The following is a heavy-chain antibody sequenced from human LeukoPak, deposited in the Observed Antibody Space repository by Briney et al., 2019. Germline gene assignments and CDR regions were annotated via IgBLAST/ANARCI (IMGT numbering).Heavy chain of an antibody. Sequence: GGSLRLSCAASGFTFSSYAMHWVRQATGKGLVWVAGISYDGSNKYYADSVKGRFTISRDNSKNTLYLQMNSLRAEDTAVYYCARDQGRVTVTPNLDYWGQGTLVTVSS. CDR3: ARDQGRVTVTPNLDY. D-gene: IGHD4-17*01. J-gene: IGHJ4*02. CDR1: GFTFSSYA. V-gene: IGHV3-30-3*01. CDR2: ISYDGSNK.